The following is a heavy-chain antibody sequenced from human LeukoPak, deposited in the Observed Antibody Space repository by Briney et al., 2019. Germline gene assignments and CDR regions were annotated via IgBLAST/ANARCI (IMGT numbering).Heavy chain of an antibody. Sequence: SETLSLTCAVNGGSFSGYYWTWIRQSPGNGLEWIGEIIHSGRANYSPSLKSRLTLSVDPSMNHFSLRLSSVTAADTAVYYCARGTVLTGYASFDYWGQGALVTVSS. CDR2: IIHSGRA. J-gene: IGHJ4*02. V-gene: IGHV4-34*01. CDR1: GGSFSGYY. CDR3: ARGTVLTGYASFDY. D-gene: IGHD3-16*01.